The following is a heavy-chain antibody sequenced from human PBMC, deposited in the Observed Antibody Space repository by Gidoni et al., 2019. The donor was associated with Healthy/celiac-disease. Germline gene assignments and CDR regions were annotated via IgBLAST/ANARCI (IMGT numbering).Heavy chain of an antibody. D-gene: IGHD6-13*01. CDR1: GFTFRSYS. CDR3: ARDLAAGTIGMDV. V-gene: IGHV3-21*01. Sequence: EVQLVESGGGLVKPGGSLRLSCAASGFTFRSYSMNWVRQAPGKGLEWVSSISSSSSYIYYADSVKGRFTISRDNAKNSLYLQMNSLRAEDTAVYYCARDLAAGTIGMDVWGQGTTVTVSS. J-gene: IGHJ6*02. CDR2: ISSSSSYI.